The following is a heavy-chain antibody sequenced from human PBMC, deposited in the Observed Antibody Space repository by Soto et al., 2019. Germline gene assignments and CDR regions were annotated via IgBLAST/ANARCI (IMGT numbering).Heavy chain of an antibody. J-gene: IGHJ6*02. CDR1: GIPVSSNY. CDR3: XXXXPYYYASRMDV. V-gene: IGHV3-53*04. CDR2: LHSGGDT. Sequence: EVQLVESGGGLVQPGGSLRLSCAASGIPVSSNYMTWVRQAPGKGLEWVSVLHSGGDTYYANSVKGRFTISRHDSTNTLFLQMNSXXXXXXXXXXXXXXXPYYYASRMDVWGQGTTVTVSS. D-gene: IGHD3-10*01.